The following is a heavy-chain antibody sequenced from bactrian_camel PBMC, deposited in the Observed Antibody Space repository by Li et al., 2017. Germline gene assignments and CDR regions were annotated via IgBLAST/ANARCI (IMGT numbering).Heavy chain of an antibody. Sequence: HVQLVESGGGSVQAGGSLTLSCAVSGHTFRRNCMGWFRQVPGKEREGVATLDSDGSTTYADSVKGRFTISKDNAKNSLYLQVNSLKPEDSAMYYCAPSGNCFGLVPDSAYWGQGTQVTGS. J-gene: IGHJ6*01. D-gene: IGHD1*01. CDR3: APSGNCFGLVPDSAY. CDR2: LDSDGST. V-gene: IGHV3S53*01. CDR1: GHTFRRNC.